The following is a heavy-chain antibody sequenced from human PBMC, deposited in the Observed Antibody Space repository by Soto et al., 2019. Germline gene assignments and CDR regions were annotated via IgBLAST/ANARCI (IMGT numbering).Heavy chain of an antibody. CDR3: AKVQRRKGIQLWSYYYYGMDV. V-gene: IGHV3-23*01. Sequence: GGSLRLSRAASGFTFSSYAMSWVRQAPGKGLEWVSAISGSGGSTYYADSVKGRFTISRDNSKNTLYLQMNSLRAEDTAVYYCAKVQRRKGIQLWSYYYYGMDVWGQGTTVTVSS. CDR2: ISGSGGST. D-gene: IGHD5-18*01. J-gene: IGHJ6*02. CDR1: GFTFSSYA.